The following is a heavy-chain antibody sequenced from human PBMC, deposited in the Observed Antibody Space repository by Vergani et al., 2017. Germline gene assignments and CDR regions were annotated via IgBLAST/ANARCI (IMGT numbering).Heavy chain of an antibody. CDR1: GWSFSGYY. J-gene: IGHJ4*02. D-gene: IGHD3-3*01. CDR3: ARSVRSIFGVVISRVFDY. CDR2: INHSGST. Sequence: QVQLQQWGAGLLKPSETLSLTCAVYGWSFSGYYWSWIRQPPGKGLEWIGEINHSGSTNYNPSLKSRVTISVDTSKNQFSLKLSSVTAADTAVYYCARSVRSIFGVVISRVFDYWGQGTLVTVSS. V-gene: IGHV4-34*01.